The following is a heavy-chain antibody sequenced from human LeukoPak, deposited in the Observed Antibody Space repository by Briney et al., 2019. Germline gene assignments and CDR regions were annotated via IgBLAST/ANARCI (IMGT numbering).Heavy chain of an antibody. CDR3: ASLGRIVMVRGVPF. CDR1: GFTFSDYY. V-gene: IGHV3-11*01. Sequence: GGSLRLSCAASGFTFSDYYMSWIRQAPGKGLEWVSYISSSGSNIYYADSVKGRFTISRDNTKNSVYLQMNSLRAEDTAVYYCASLGRIVMVRGVPFWGQGTRVTVSS. D-gene: IGHD3-10*01. J-gene: IGHJ4*02. CDR2: ISSSGSNI.